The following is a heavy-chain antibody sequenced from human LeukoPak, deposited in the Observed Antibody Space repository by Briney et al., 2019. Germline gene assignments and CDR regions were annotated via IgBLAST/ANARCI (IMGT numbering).Heavy chain of an antibody. J-gene: IGHJ4*02. V-gene: IGHV3-43*01. D-gene: IGHD3-16*01. CDR3: VKDLANSYAFDS. CDR2: ISWDGGST. CDR1: GFTFDGFS. Sequence: GGSLRLSCAASGFTFDGFSMYWVRHPPGKGLEWVSLISWDGGSTYYADSVKGRFTISRDNSKNSLYLQMNSLRTEDTALYYCVKDLANSYAFDSWGQGTLVTVSS.